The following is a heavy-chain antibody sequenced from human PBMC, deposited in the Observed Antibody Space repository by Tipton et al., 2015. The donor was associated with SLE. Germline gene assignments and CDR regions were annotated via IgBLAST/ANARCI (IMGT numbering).Heavy chain of an antibody. V-gene: IGHV1-69*01. D-gene: IGHD3-16*02. J-gene: IGHJ4*02. CDR3: ARDFYDYIWGSYRLAFFDY. Sequence: QSGAEVKKPGSSVKVTCRASGGTFSYYAISWVRQAPGQGLEWMGGIIPIFGTTHYAQKFQGRVTITADESTSTAYMELSSLRSEDTAVYYCARDFYDYIWGSYRLAFFDYWGQGTLITVSS. CDR1: GGTFSYYA. CDR2: IIPIFGTT.